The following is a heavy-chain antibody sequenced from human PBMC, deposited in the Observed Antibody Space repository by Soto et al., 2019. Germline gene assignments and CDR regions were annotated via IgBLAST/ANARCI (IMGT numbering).Heavy chain of an antibody. CDR2: ISYDGSNK. J-gene: IGHJ6*02. Sequence: QVQLVESGGGVVQPGRSLRLSCAASGFTFSSYAMHWVRQAPGKGLEWVAVISYDGSNKYYADSVKGRFTISSDNSKNALYRHMNSLRAEDTAVYYCARDQTYYYGSGRGTSGMDVWGQGTTVTVSS. CDR1: GFTFSSYA. CDR3: ARDQTYYYGSGRGTSGMDV. D-gene: IGHD3-10*01. V-gene: IGHV3-30-3*01.